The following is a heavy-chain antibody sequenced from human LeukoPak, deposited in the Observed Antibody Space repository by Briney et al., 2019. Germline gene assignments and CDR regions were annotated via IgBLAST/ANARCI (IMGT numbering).Heavy chain of an antibody. CDR2: IYTSGST. D-gene: IGHD3-10*01. J-gene: IGHJ5*02. CDR1: GGSISSYY. Sequence: PSETLSLACTVSGGSISSYYWSWIRQPAGKGLEWIGRIYTSGSTNYNPSLKSRVTISVDTSKNQFSLKLSSVTAADTAVYYCARNYYGSGSSETNWFDPWGQGTLVTVSS. V-gene: IGHV4-4*07. CDR3: ARNYYGSGSSETNWFDP.